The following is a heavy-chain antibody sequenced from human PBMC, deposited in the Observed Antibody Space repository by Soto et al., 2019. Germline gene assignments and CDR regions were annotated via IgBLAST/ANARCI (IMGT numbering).Heavy chain of an antibody. D-gene: IGHD4-4*01. Sequence: QVYLQESGPGLVKPSGTLSLTCAVSGASVSTPYWWTWVRQPPGKDLEWIRDVNHTGGNNYNPSLMSRVTISIDNSKNQFSLDMMSVPPADTDIYYCGYSTAWYRLDVCSQETM. J-gene: IGHJ3*01. V-gene: IGHV4-4*02. CDR2: VNHTGGN. CDR3: GYSTAWYRLDV. CDR1: GASVSTPYW.